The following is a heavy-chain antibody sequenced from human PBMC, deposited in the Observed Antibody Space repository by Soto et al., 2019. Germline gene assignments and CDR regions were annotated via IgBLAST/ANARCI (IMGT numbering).Heavy chain of an antibody. CDR3: ARHYCSGGSCYRGVFDY. CDR1: GFTVSSIY. Sequence: GGSLRLSCAASGFTVSSIYMXWVXQAXGKGLEWVSVLYSGGAMYYADSVKGGFTISRDNSMNILYLQMNSLRAEDTAGCFFARHYCSGGSCYRGVFDYWGQGTLVTVSS. CDR2: LYSGGAM. J-gene: IGHJ4*02. V-gene: IGHV3-66*04. D-gene: IGHD2-15*01.